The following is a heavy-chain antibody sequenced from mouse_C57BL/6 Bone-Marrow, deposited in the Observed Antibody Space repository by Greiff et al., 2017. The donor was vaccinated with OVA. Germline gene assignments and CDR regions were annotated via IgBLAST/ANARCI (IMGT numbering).Heavy chain of an antibody. J-gene: IGHJ4*01. Sequence: QVQLQQSGAELVKPGASVKISCKASGYAFSSYWMNWVKQRPGKGLEWIGQIYPGDGDTNYNGKFKGKATLTADKSSSSAYMQLSILTSEDSAVYFCRGNSYYYAMDYRGQGTSVTVSS. CDR1: GYAFSSYW. V-gene: IGHV1-80*01. D-gene: IGHD2-1*01. CDR3: RGNSYYYAMDY. CDR2: IYPGDGDT.